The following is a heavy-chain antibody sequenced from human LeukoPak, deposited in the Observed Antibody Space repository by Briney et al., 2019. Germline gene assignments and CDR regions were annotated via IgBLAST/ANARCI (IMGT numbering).Heavy chain of an antibody. Sequence: SETLSLTCTVSGGSVTDYYWSWIRQSPGKGLEWIGYIYYSGSTNYNPSLKSRVTISVDTSKNQFSLKLSSVTAADTAVYYCARGGSYYDYWGQGTLVTVSS. CDR2: IYYSGST. D-gene: IGHD1-26*01. CDR1: GGSVTDYY. V-gene: IGHV4-59*02. J-gene: IGHJ4*02. CDR3: ARGGSYYDY.